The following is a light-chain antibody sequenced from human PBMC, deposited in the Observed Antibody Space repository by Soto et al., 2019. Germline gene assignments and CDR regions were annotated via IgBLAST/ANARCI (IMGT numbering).Light chain of an antibody. J-gene: IGKJ2*01. Sequence: EIVMTQSPATLSVSPGERATLSCRASQSVSHNLAWYQQKPGQAPRLLFYGASTRATGIPARFSGSGSGTDFTLTISSLRSEDFAVYYCQQSNNWPYTFGQGTKLEIK. CDR3: QQSNNWPYT. CDR1: QSVSHN. V-gene: IGKV3-15*01. CDR2: GAS.